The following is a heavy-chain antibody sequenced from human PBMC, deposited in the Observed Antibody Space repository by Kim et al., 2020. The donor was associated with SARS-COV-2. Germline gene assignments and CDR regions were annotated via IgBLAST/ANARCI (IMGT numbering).Heavy chain of an antibody. V-gene: IGHV3-66*01. CDR3: AREDETVWALGMDV. Sequence: GGSLRLSCAASGFTVSSNYMSWVRQAPGKGLEWVSVIYSGGSKYYADSVKGRFTISSDNSKNTLYLQMNSLRAEDTAVYYCAREDETVWALGMDVWGQGTTVTVSS. CDR2: IYSGGSK. CDR1: GFTVSSNY. D-gene: IGHD7-27*01. J-gene: IGHJ6*02.